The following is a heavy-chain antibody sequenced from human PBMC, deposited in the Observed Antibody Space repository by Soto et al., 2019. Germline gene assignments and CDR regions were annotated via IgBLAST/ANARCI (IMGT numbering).Heavy chain of an antibody. J-gene: IGHJ6*02. CDR2: IIPIFDTA. CDR1: GGTFSSYA. CDR3: ATHPMATITSSSGMDV. V-gene: IGHV1-69*12. Sequence: QVQLVQSGAEVKKPGSSVRVSCKASGGTFSSYAISWVRQAPGQGLEWMGGIIPIFDTADYAQKFQGRVTITADESTSTAYMELSSLRSEDTALYYCATHPMATITSSSGMDVWGQGTTVTVSS. D-gene: IGHD5-12*01.